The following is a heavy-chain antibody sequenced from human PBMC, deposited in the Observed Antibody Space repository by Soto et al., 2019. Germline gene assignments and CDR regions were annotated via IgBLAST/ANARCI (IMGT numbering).Heavy chain of an antibody. J-gene: IGHJ3*02. CDR1: GFTFSSYG. CDR2: IWYGGSNK. Sequence: TGGSLRLSCAASGFTFSSYGMHWVRQAPGKGLEGVAVIWYGGSNKYYADSVKGRFTISRDNSKNTLYLQMNSLRAEDTAVYYCAREIAAAGTGDAFDIWGQGTMVTVSS. V-gene: IGHV3-33*01. CDR3: AREIAAAGTGDAFDI. D-gene: IGHD6-13*01.